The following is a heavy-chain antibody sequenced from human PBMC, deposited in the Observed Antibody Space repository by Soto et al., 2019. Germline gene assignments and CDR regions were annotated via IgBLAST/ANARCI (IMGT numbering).Heavy chain of an antibody. CDR1: GGYISGSY. CDR2: IFVTGAT. V-gene: IGHV4-4*07. D-gene: IGHD1-1*01. Sequence: TLSLTCTVSGGYISGSYWTWIRQPAGKGLEWIGQIFVTGATNYNPSLKGRVAMSIDTSKKTFSLTLTSVTSADTAVYYCARTPSSMAGTIDYWAQGTLVTVSS. J-gene: IGHJ4*02. CDR3: ARTPSSMAGTIDY.